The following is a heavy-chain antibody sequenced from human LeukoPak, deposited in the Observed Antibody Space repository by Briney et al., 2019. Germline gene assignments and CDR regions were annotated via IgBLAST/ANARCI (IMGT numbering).Heavy chain of an antibody. CDR3: AKDRGGYYDILTGSGYYFDY. D-gene: IGHD3-9*01. J-gene: IGHJ4*02. Sequence: PGGSLRLSCAASGFTFSSYAMSWVRQAPGKGLEWASAISGSGGSTYYADSVKGRFTISRDNSKNTLYLQMNSLRAEDTAVYYCAKDRGGYYDILTGSGYYFDYWGQGTLVTVSS. CDR2: ISGSGGST. CDR1: GFTFSSYA. V-gene: IGHV3-23*01.